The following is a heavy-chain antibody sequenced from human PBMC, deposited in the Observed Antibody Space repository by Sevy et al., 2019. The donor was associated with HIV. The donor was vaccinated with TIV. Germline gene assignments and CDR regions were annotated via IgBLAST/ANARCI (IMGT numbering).Heavy chain of an antibody. D-gene: IGHD3-22*01. CDR1: GFTFNTYA. Sequence: GGSLRLSCAASGFTFNTYAMNWVRQAPGKGLEWVSTIYGSGSVSTIYGSGSVTYHADFLKGRFTISRDNSKNTLYLQMNSVRAEDTAVYYCAKDGHYYDSSADYLNYFDYWGQGTLVTVSS. V-gene: IGHV3-23*01. J-gene: IGHJ4*02. CDR3: AKDGHYYDSSADYLNYFDY. CDR2: IYGSGSVSTIYGSGSVT.